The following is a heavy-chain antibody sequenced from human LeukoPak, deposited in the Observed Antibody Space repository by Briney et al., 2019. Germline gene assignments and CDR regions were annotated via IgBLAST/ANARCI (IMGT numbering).Heavy chain of an antibody. CDR3: ATSPRRALANWFDP. CDR1: GGSISSYY. J-gene: IGHJ5*02. CDR2: IYYSGTT. D-gene: IGHD3-3*02. Sequence: SEALSLTCTVSGGSISSYYRSWIRQPPGKGLEWIGCIYYSGTTNYNPSLKSRVTMSVDTSKNQFSLKLSSVTAADTAVYYCATSPRRALANWFDPWGQGTLVTVSS. V-gene: IGHV4-59*01.